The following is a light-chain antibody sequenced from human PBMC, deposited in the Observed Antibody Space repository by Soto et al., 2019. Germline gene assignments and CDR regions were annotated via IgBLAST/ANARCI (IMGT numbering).Light chain of an antibody. V-gene: IGLV1-40*01. J-gene: IGLJ1*01. CDR1: SFNIGAGYD. CDR2: DNN. CDR3: QSYDSGLSGYV. Sequence: QSALTQPPSVSGAPGQRVTISCPGSSFNIGAGYDVHWYQHLPGAAPKLLIYDNNNRPSGVPDRFSGSNSGTSASLAITGLQAEDEAEYYCQSYDSGLSGYVFGTGTKLTVL.